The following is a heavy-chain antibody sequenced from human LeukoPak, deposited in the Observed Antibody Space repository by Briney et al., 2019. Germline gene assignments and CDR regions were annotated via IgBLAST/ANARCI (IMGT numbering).Heavy chain of an antibody. CDR1: GGTFSSYA. J-gene: IGHJ5*02. Sequence: VASVKVSCKASGGTFSSYAISWVRQAPGQGLEWMGIINPSGGSTSYAQKFQGRVTMTRDTSTSTVYMELSSLRSEDTAVYYCAREGWGDIVLMANSNWFDPWGQGTLVTVSS. CDR2: INPSGGST. D-gene: IGHD2-8*01. V-gene: IGHV1-46*01. CDR3: AREGWGDIVLMANSNWFDP.